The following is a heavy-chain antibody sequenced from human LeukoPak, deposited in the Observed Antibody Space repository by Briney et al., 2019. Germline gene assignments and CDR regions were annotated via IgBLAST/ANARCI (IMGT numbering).Heavy chain of an antibody. CDR1: GGTFSSYA. Sequence: ASVKVSCKASGGTFSSYAISWVRQAPGQGLEWMGWINPNSGGTNYVQKFQGRVTMTRDTSISTAYMELSRLRSDDTAVYYCARSWYEGAFDIWGQGTMVTVSS. CDR3: ARSWYEGAFDI. CDR2: INPNSGGT. D-gene: IGHD6-13*01. J-gene: IGHJ3*02. V-gene: IGHV1-2*02.